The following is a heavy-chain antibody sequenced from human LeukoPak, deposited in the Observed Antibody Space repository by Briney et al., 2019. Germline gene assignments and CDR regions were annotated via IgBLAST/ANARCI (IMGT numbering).Heavy chain of an antibody. CDR2: ISHDGSNK. J-gene: IGHJ4*02. CDR1: GISFNDYS. Sequence: GGSLRLSCVVSGISFNDYSMNWVRQAPGKGLAWVAVISHDGSNKYYADSVKGRFTVSRDNSENTLYLQMNSLTPEDTAIYYCARIGFGFSYGQGFDYWGQGTLVSVSS. D-gene: IGHD5-18*01. CDR3: ARIGFGFSYGQGFDY. V-gene: IGHV3-30-3*01.